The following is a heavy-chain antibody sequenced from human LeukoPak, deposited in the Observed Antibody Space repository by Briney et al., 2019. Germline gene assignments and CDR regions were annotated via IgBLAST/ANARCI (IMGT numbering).Heavy chain of an antibody. CDR3: ARTLVGATRGAGSWYFDL. J-gene: IGHJ2*01. Sequence: PGRSLRLSCAASGFTFSSYDMHWVRQATGKGLEWVSAIGTAGDTYYPGSVKGRFTISRENAKNSLYLQMNSLGAGDTAVYYCARTLVGATRGAGSWYFDLWGRGTLVTVSS. CDR2: IGTAGDT. V-gene: IGHV3-13*01. CDR1: GFTFSSYD. D-gene: IGHD1-26*01.